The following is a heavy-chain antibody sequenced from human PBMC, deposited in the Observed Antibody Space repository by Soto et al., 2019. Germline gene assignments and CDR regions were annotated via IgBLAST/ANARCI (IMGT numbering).Heavy chain of an antibody. CDR3: ATKPPYSTVWYYFDY. CDR1: GFTFTNYW. V-gene: IGHV3-7*05. D-gene: IGHD2-2*01. Sequence: GGSLRLSCAASGFTFTNYWMTWVRQAPGKGLEWVANIKQDGSEKYYVDSVKGRFTISRDNAENALYLQMNSLRVEDTAVYYCATKPPYSTVWYYFDYWGQGALVTVSS. J-gene: IGHJ4*02. CDR2: IKQDGSEK.